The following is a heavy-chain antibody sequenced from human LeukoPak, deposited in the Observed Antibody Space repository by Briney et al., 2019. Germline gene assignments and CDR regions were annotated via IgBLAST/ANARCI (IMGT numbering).Heavy chain of an antibody. J-gene: IGHJ4*02. Sequence: ASVKVSCKASGYTFTSYYMHWVRQAPGQGLEWMGIINPSGGSTSYAQKFQGRVTTTRDTSTSTVYMELSSLRSEDTAVYYCARDKITMVRGVIPVFVYWGQGTLVTVSS. V-gene: IGHV1-46*01. CDR1: GYTFTSYY. CDR2: INPSGGST. CDR3: ARDKITMVRGVIPVFVY. D-gene: IGHD3-10*01.